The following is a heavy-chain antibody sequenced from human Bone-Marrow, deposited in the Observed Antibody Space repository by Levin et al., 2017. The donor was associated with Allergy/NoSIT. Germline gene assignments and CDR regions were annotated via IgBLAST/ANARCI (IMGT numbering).Heavy chain of an antibody. J-gene: IGHJ4*02. CDR3: ARGLRAFGVVIV. CDR1: GGSFSGYY. D-gene: IGHD3-3*01. CDR2: INHSGST. V-gene: IGHV4-34*01. Sequence: GSLRLSCAVYGGSFSGYYWSWIRQPPGKGLEWIGEINHSGSTNYNPSLKSRVTISVDTSKNQFSLKLSSVTAADTAVYYCARGLRAFGVVIVWGQGTLVTVSS.